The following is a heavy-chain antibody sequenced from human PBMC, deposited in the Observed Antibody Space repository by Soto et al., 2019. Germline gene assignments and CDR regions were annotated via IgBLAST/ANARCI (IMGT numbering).Heavy chain of an antibody. D-gene: IGHD3-3*01. CDR2: IYWDDDK. CDR1: GFSLTTSGVG. CDR3: AHRVLRTVFGLVTTTAIYFDS. Sequence: QITLNESGPTQVKPRQTLTLTCTFSGFSLTTSGVGVGWIRQSPGKAPEWLALIYWDDDKRYSPSLKSRLTITKGTSKNQVVLTIADLDPAETATYYCAHRVLRTVFGLVTTTAIYFDSWGQGTPVAVSS. V-gene: IGHV2-5*02. J-gene: IGHJ4*02.